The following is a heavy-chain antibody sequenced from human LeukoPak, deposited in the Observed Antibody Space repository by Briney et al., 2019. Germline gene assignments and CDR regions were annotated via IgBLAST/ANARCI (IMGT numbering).Heavy chain of an antibody. CDR2: ISGSGGST. V-gene: IGHV3-23*01. CDR1: GFTFSSYA. Sequence: GGSLRLSCPASGFTFSSYAMSWVRQAPGKGLEWVSAISGSGGSTYYADSVKGRFTISRDNSTNTLYLQMNSLRAEDTAVYYCAKDLIVKAVVAATAYFDYWGQGTLVTVSS. J-gene: IGHJ4*02. D-gene: IGHD2-15*01. CDR3: AKDLIVKAVVAATAYFDY.